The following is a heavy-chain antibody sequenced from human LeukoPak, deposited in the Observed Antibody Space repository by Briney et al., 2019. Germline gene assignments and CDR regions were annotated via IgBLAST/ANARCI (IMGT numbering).Heavy chain of an antibody. J-gene: IGHJ4*02. D-gene: IGHD6-19*01. CDR2: MKEDGSEK. CDR3: ARVWGSSGLYDYYFDY. CDR1: GFTFSKYW. V-gene: IGHV3-7*04. Sequence: GGSLRPSCAASGFTFSKYWMSWVRQAPGKGLEWVANMKEDGSEKYYVDSVKGRFTISRDNAKNSLYLQMNSLRAEDTAVYYCARVWGSSGLYDYYFDYWGQGTLVTVSS.